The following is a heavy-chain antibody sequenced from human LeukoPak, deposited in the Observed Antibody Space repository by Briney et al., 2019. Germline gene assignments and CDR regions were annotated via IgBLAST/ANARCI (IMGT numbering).Heavy chain of an antibody. Sequence: KPGGSLRLSCAASGFTFSNAWMTWVRQAPGKGLEWVGRIKSKTDCGTTDYAAPVKGRFTISRDDSKNTLYLQMNSLKTEDTAVYYCTREAVTANGYFDYWGQGTLVTVSS. CDR3: TREAVTANGYFDY. V-gene: IGHV3-15*01. J-gene: IGHJ4*02. CDR2: IKSKTDCGTT. D-gene: IGHD2-21*02. CDR1: GFTFSNAW.